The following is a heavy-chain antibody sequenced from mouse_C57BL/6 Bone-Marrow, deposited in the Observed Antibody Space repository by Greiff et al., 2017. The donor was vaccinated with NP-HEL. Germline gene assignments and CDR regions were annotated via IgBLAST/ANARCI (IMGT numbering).Heavy chain of an antibody. D-gene: IGHD2-4*01. CDR3: GRRGGITTKAGFAY. Sequence: EVNLVESGGGLVQPGESLKLSCESNEYEFPSHDMSWVRKTPEKRLELVAAINSDGGSTYYPDTMERRFIISRDNTKKTLYLQMSSLRSEDTALYYCGRRGGITTKAGFAYWGQGTLVTVSA. CDR1: EYEFPSHD. J-gene: IGHJ3*01. CDR2: INSDGGST. V-gene: IGHV5-2*01.